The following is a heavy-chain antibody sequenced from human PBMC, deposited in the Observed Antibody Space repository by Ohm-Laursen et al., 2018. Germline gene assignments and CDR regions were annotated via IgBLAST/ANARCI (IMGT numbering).Heavy chain of an antibody. J-gene: IGHJ4*02. CDR2: IFNSGNT. D-gene: IGHD6-19*01. CDR1: GGSISTYY. CDR3: ARQESSGWYPDY. V-gene: IGHV4-59*08. Sequence: SDTLSLTCTVSGGSISTYYWSWIRQPPGKGLEWIGYIFNSGNTNYNPSLKSRVTISVDTSKNQFSLKLSSVTAADTAVYYCARQESSGWYPDYWGQGTLVTVSS.